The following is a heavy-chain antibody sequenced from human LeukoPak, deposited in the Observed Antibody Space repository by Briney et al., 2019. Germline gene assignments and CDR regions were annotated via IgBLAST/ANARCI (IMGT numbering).Heavy chain of an antibody. CDR3: AVEGYYDSSGYLHGAFDI. CDR2: INHSGST. D-gene: IGHD3-22*01. Sequence: SETLSLTCAVYGGSFSGYYWSWIRQPPGKGLEWIGEINHSGSTNYNPSLKSRVTISVDTSKNQFSLKLSSVTAADTAVYYCAVEGYYDSSGYLHGAFDIWGQGTMVTVSS. J-gene: IGHJ3*02. V-gene: IGHV4-34*01. CDR1: GGSFSGYY.